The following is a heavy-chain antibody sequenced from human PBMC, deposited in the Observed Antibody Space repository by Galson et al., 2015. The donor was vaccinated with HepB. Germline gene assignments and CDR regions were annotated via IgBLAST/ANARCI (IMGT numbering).Heavy chain of an antibody. CDR1: GYTFTSDC. J-gene: IGHJ3*02. D-gene: IGHD3-10*01. Sequence: SVKVSCKASGYTFTSDCMHWVRQAPGQGLEWMGIINPSGGSTSYAQKFQGRVTMTRDTSTSTVYMELSRLRSEDTAVYYCASFRGVYDAFDIWGQGTMVTVSS. CDR3: ASFRGVYDAFDI. V-gene: IGHV1-46*01. CDR2: INPSGGST.